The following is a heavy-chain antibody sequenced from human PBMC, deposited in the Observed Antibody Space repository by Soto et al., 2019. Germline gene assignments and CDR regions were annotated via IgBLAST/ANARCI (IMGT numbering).Heavy chain of an antibody. CDR2: ISAYNVNT. CDR3: ARDRRPSTVTPPTT. V-gene: IGHV1-18*01. D-gene: IGHD4-17*01. CDR1: GYTFTSYG. J-gene: IGHJ4*02. Sequence: QVQLVQSGPEVQKPGASVKVSCKASGYTFTSYGISWVRQAPGQGLEWMGWISAYNVNTNYAQKLQGRVTMTTDTSTSTDYMELRSLRSDDTAVDYCARDRRPSTVTPPTTWGQGTLVTVSS.